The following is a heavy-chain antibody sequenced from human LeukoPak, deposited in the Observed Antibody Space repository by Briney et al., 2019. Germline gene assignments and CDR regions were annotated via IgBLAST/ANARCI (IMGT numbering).Heavy chain of an antibody. J-gene: IGHJ6*03. CDR2: IGAGFDT. D-gene: IGHD4-11*01. CDR1: GFTFSTYD. V-gene: IGHV3-13*01. Sequence: GGSLRLSCAASGFTFSTYDFHWVRQVTGKGLQWVSAIGAGFDTYYQDSVRGRFTISRDNAKNSLYLQMNSLRAEDTAVYYCARVRTVTYYYYYYYMDVWGKGTTVTVSS. CDR3: ARVRTVTYYYYYYYMDV.